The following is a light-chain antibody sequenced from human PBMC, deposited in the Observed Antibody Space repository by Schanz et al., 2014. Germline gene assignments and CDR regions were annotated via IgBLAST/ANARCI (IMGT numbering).Light chain of an antibody. CDR2: EVS. V-gene: IGLV2-14*01. J-gene: IGLJ1*01. CDR3: SSYRRTAAVAV. Sequence: QSALTQPASVSGSPGQSITISCTGTNSDVGGYNYVSWYQQHPGKAPKLMIYEVSKRPSGVPDRFSGSKSGNTASLTVSGVQAEDEDDYYSSSYRRTAAVAVFGTGTKLTVL. CDR1: NSDVGGYNY.